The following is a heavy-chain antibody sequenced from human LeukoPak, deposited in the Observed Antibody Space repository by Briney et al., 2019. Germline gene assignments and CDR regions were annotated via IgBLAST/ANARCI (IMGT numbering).Heavy chain of an antibody. CDR3: ARDRGGSYSAIDY. CDR2: ISSSSRTI. J-gene: IGHJ4*02. V-gene: IGHV3-48*04. D-gene: IGHD1-26*01. CDR1: GFTFSSYS. Sequence: GGSLRLSCAASGFTFSSYSMNWVRQAPGKGLEWVSFISSSSRTIYYADSVKGRFTISRDNAKNSLYLQMNSLRAEDTAVYYCARDRGGSYSAIDYWGQGTLVTVSS.